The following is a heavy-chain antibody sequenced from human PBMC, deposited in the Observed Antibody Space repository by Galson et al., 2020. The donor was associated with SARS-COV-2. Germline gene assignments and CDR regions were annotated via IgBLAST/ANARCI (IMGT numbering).Heavy chain of an antibody. V-gene: IGHV3-23*01. J-gene: IGHJ4*02. CDR3: AKDYLGTTLYYFDY. D-gene: IGHD1-26*01. CDR2: ISTSGDST. CDR1: GFTFSSYA. Sequence: GGSLRLSCAASGFTFSSYAMTWVRQAPGKGLEWVPVISTSGDSTYFADSVRGRFTISRDNSKSTLYLQMNSLRAEDTAVYYCAKDYLGTTLYYFDYWGQGTVVTVSS.